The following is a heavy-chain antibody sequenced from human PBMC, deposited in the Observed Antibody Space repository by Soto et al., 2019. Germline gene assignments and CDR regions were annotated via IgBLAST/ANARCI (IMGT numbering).Heavy chain of an antibody. Sequence: QVQLVQSGAELKKPGASVNISCTASGFTLTDNLLNWVRQAPVQGLEWMGWINPDTGNTRYSETFQGRVTISRHSSASIAYLELSGLKNEDTALYFCARDIQSVGPRANDAFEVWGQGTMITVSS. CDR3: ARDIQSVGPRANDAFEV. CDR2: INPDTGNT. D-gene: IGHD5-18*01. CDR1: GFTLTDNL. V-gene: IGHV1-3*01. J-gene: IGHJ3*01.